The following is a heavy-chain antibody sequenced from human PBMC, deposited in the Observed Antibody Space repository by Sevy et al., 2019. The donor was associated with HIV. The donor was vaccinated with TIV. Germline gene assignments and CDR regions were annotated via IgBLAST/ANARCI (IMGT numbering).Heavy chain of an antibody. J-gene: IGHJ4*02. Sequence: GGSLRLSCAASGFTFSSYSMNWVRQAPGKGLEWVSSISSSSSYIYYADSVKGRFTISRDNAKNSLYLQMNSLRAEDTAVYYCASDRGYSYGPSYYFDYWGQGTLVTVSS. CDR2: ISSSSSYI. CDR1: GFTFSSYS. CDR3: ASDRGYSYGPSYYFDY. V-gene: IGHV3-21*01. D-gene: IGHD5-18*01.